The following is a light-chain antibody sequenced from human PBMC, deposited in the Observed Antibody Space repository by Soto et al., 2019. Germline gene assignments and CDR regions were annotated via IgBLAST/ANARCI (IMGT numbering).Light chain of an antibody. CDR2: EDI. CDR3: YTYAGGSTYL. J-gene: IGLJ1*01. CDR1: SSDVGSYSL. V-gene: IGLV2-23*01. Sequence: QSVLTQPASVSGSPGQSITISCTGTSSDVGSYSLLSWYQHHPGKAPKLIIYEDIKGPSGVSNRFSGSKSGNTASLRISGLQAEDEADYYGYTYAGGSTYLFGTGTNVTVL.